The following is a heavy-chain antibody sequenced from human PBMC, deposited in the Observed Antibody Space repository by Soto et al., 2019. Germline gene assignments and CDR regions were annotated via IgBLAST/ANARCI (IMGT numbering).Heavy chain of an antibody. CDR3: ANDGIVVVPAAMGEDAFDI. D-gene: IGHD2-2*01. CDR2: ISGSGGST. CDR1: GFTFSSYA. Sequence: GGSLRLSCAASGFTFSSYAMSWVRQAPGKGLEWVSAISGSGGSTYYADSVKGRFTISRDNSKNTLYLQMNSLRAEDTAVYYCANDGIVVVPAAMGEDAFDIWGQGTMVTVSS. V-gene: IGHV3-23*01. J-gene: IGHJ3*02.